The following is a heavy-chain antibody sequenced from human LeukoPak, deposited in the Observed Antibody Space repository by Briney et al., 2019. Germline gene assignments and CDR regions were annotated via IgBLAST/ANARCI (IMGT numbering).Heavy chain of an antibody. D-gene: IGHD2-15*01. CDR1: GYTFTGYY. Sequence: ASVKVSCKASGYTFTGYYMHWVRQAPGQGLEWRGWINPNSGGTNYAQKFQGRVTMTRDTSISTAYMELSRLRSDDTAVYYCAGGRGVGGAGQIPKGHFDYWGQGTLVTVSS. V-gene: IGHV1-2*02. CDR3: AGGRGVGGAGQIPKGHFDY. CDR2: INPNSGGT. J-gene: IGHJ4*02.